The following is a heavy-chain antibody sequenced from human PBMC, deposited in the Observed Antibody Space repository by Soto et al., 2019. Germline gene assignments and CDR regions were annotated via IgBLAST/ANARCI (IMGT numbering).Heavy chain of an antibody. CDR1: GYTFTSYN. Sequence: QVQLEQSGAEVKKPGASVKVSCKTSGYTFTSYNINWVRQAPGQGLEWLGWISAHSGDTKYIEKVQGRIAMTTDTSTKTGYMELWSLTPDDTAVYFCARDYGATSPDYFDYWGQGTLVTVSS. CDR2: ISAHSGDT. V-gene: IGHV1-18*04. J-gene: IGHJ4*02. CDR3: ARDYGATSPDYFDY. D-gene: IGHD4-17*01.